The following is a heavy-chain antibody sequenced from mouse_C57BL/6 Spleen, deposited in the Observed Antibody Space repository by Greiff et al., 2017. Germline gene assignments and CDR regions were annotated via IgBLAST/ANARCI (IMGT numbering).Heavy chain of an antibody. D-gene: IGHD2-5*01. V-gene: IGHV1-82*01. J-gene: IGHJ4*01. Sequence: VQLQQSGPELVKPGASVKISCKASGYAFSSSWMNWVKQRPGKGLEWIGRIYPGDGDTNYNGKFKGKATLTADKSSSTAYMQLSSLTSEDSAVYFCARGIYYSNSHAMDYWGQGTSVTVAS. CDR2: IYPGDGDT. CDR3: ARGIYYSNSHAMDY. CDR1: GYAFSSSW.